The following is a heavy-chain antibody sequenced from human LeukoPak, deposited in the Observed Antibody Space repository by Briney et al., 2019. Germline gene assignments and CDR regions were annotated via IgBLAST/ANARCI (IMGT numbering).Heavy chain of an antibody. D-gene: IGHD4-11*01. CDR3: ARGGPDDNYDDFDY. CDR2: VSPNSGNT. CDR1: GYTFTNHD. J-gene: IGHJ4*02. V-gene: IGHV1-8*01. Sequence: ASVKVSCKASGYTFTNHDINWVRQATGQELEWMGWVSPNSGNTVYAQKVKGRVIMTMDPSMSTAYMELSSLLSEDTAVYYCARGGPDDNYDDFDYWGQGTLVTVSS.